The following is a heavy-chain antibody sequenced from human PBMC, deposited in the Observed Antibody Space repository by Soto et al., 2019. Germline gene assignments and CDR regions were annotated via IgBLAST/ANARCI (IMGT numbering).Heavy chain of an antibody. CDR2: ISAYNGNT. Sequence: ASVKVSCKDSGYTFSNYGISWVRQAPGQGLEWMGWISAYNGNTNYAQKLQGRVTVTTDTSTSTAYMELRSLRSDDTAVYYCARDCSTTACPFDYWGQGTLVTVSS. D-gene: IGHD2-2*01. CDR3: ARDCSTTACPFDY. CDR1: GYTFSNYG. V-gene: IGHV1-18*01. J-gene: IGHJ4*02.